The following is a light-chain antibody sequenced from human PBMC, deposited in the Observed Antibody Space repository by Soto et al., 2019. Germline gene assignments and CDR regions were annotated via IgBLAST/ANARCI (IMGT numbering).Light chain of an antibody. V-gene: IGKV1-39*01. CDR1: QNIRSY. Sequence: DIQVTQSPPSLSASVGDRVTITCRAGQNIRSYLNWYQQKPGKPPKLLIHSASPLQSGVPSRFSGSGSGTDFTLTISSLQPEDFATYYCQQTYSTLNSFGQGTKLEIK. CDR3: QQTYSTLNS. CDR2: SAS. J-gene: IGKJ2*03.